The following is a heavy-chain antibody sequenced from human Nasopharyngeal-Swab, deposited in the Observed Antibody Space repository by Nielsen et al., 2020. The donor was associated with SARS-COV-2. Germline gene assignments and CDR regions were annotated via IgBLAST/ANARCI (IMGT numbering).Heavy chain of an antibody. CDR2: ISSSSSYI. CDR1: GFIFSSYS. Sequence: LSLTCAASGFIFSSYSMNWVRQAPGKGLEWVSSISSSSSYIYYADSVKGRFTISRDNAKNSLYLQMNSLRAEDTAVYYCARGGSASGISYNWFDPWGQGTLVSVSS. J-gene: IGHJ5*02. D-gene: IGHD3-10*01. V-gene: IGHV3-21*01. CDR3: ARGGSASGISYNWFDP.